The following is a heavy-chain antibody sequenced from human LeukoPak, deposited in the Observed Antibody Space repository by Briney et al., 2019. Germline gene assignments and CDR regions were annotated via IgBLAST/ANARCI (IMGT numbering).Heavy chain of an antibody. CDR3: AGGFGFLIES. CDR1: GFTFSTYY. Sequence: PGGSLRLSCAGSGFTFSTYYMAWVRQAPGKGLEWVANIKQDGSERYYGGSVKGRFSISRDNAKNSVYLHLNSLRVEDTAVYFCAGGFGFLIESWGQGALVTVSS. D-gene: IGHD3-16*01. J-gene: IGHJ4*02. CDR2: IKQDGSER. V-gene: IGHV3-7*04.